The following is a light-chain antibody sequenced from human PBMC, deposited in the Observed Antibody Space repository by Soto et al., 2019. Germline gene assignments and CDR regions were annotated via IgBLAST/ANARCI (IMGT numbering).Light chain of an antibody. CDR1: QSVTSN. J-gene: IGKJ1*01. Sequence: ENVLTQSPGTLSLSPVERATLSCMASQSVTSNALAWYQQKPGQAPRLLIYGASTRATSFPARFSGSGSGTDFTLTISSLQSEDFAVYYCQQYNNWPWTFGQGTKVDIK. CDR2: GAS. V-gene: IGKV3-15*01. CDR3: QQYNNWPWT.